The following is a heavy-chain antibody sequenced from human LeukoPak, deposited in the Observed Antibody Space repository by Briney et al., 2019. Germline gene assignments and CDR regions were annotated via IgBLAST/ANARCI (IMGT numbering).Heavy chain of an antibody. D-gene: IGHD1-7*01. J-gene: IGHJ6*02. CDR1: GFTFSSYS. CDR2: ISSSSSYI. Sequence: GGSLRLSCAASGFTFSSYSMNWVRQAPGKGLEWVSSISSSSSYIYYADSVKGRFTISRDNAKNSLYLQMNSLRAEDTAVYYCARDLITGTSNYYYYGMDVWGQGTTVTASS. V-gene: IGHV3-21*01. CDR3: ARDLITGTSNYYYYGMDV.